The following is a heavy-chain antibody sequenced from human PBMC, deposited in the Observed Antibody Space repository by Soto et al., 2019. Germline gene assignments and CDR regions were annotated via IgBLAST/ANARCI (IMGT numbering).Heavy chain of an antibody. Sequence: SETLSLTCAVSGGSISSGGYSWSWIRQPPGKGLEWIGYIYHSGSTYYNPSLKSRVTISVDRSKNQFSLKLSSVTAADTAVYYCARVGGNGDYYFDYWGQGTLVTVSS. CDR1: GGSISSGGYS. CDR2: IYHSGST. J-gene: IGHJ4*02. D-gene: IGHD4-17*01. CDR3: ARVGGNGDYYFDY. V-gene: IGHV4-30-2*01.